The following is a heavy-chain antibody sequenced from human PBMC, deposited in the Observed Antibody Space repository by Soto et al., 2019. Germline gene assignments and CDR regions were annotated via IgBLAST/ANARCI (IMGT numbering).Heavy chain of an antibody. D-gene: IGHD1-26*01. CDR2: ISAYNGNT. Sequence: ASVKVSCKASGYTFTSYGISWVRQAPGQGLEWMGWISAYNGNTNYAQKLQGRVTMTTDTSTSTAYMELRSLRSDDTAVYYCARGKYSGSYEYYFDYWGQGTLVTISS. CDR1: GYTFTSYG. V-gene: IGHV1-18*01. J-gene: IGHJ4*02. CDR3: ARGKYSGSYEYYFDY.